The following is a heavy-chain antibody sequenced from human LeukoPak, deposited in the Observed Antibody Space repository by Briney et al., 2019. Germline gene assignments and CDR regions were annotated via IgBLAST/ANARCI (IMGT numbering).Heavy chain of an antibody. Sequence: SETLCLTCTVSGDSISSYYWSWIRQPPGKGLEWIGDIYTSGGTNYIPSLKGRVTISIDTSKKQFSLKLSSVTAADSAVYYCARLTRLSTSPDRYYLDYWGQGTVVTVSS. CDR1: GDSISSYY. CDR2: IYTSGGT. D-gene: IGHD6-6*01. V-gene: IGHV4-4*09. CDR3: ARLTRLSTSPDRYYLDY. J-gene: IGHJ4*02.